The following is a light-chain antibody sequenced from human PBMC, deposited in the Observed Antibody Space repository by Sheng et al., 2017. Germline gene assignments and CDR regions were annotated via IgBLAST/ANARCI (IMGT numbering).Light chain of an antibody. CDR2: GAT. J-gene: IGKJ1*01. V-gene: IGKV3-20*01. CDR1: QTIDLNF. Sequence: DIVLTQSPGTLSLSPGEKATLSCRASQTIDLNFLAWYQQKPGQAPRLLIYGATSRATGIPDRFSGSGSGTDFNLTISRLEPEDFAVYYCQQYGSSLPWTFGQGTKVEIK. CDR3: QQYGSSLPWT.